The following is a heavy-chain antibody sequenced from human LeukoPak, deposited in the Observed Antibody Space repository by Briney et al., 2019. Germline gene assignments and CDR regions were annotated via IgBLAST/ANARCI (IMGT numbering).Heavy chain of an antibody. V-gene: IGHV1-18*01. J-gene: IGHJ4*02. CDR3: ARKDCFGDCYLLKY. D-gene: IGHD2-21*02. CDR2: VNTDTHEA. CDR1: GYTFNTYG. Sequence: ASVKVSCKASGYTFNTYGINWVRQAPGQGLEWMGWVNTDTHEADYAQKFQGRITMATDTSTSTAYLELGSLTSDDTAVYYCARKDCFGDCYLLKYWGQGTLVTVSS.